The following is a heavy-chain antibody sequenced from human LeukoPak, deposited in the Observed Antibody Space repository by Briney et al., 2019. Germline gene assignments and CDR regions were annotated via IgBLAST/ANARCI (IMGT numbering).Heavy chain of an antibody. J-gene: IGHJ4*02. CDR2: IYYSGST. CDR1: GGSISSYY. V-gene: IGHV4-59*01. CDR3: ARDTSGYRRGSFDY. Sequence: SETLSLTCTVSGGSISSYYWSWIRQPPGKGLEWIGYIYYSGSTSYNPSLKRRVTISVDPSNNQFSLKLSSVTAADTAVYYCARDTSGYRRGSFDYWGQGTLVTVSS. D-gene: IGHD3-22*01.